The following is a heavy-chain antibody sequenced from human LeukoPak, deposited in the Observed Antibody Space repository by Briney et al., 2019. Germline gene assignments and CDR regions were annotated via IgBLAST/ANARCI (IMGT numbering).Heavy chain of an antibody. CDR1: EFRFTDYW. Sequence: GGSLRLSCAASEFRFTDYWMSWVRQAPGKGLEWVGIIYPGDSDTRYSPSFQGQVTISADKSISTAYLQWSSLKASDTAMYYCARGFERAVASDYWGQGTLVTVSS. V-gene: IGHV5-51*01. D-gene: IGHD6-19*01. CDR3: ARGFERAVASDY. J-gene: IGHJ4*02. CDR2: IYPGDSDT.